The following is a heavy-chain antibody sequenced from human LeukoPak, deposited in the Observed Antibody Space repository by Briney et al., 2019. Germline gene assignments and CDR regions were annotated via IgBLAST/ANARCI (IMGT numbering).Heavy chain of an antibody. V-gene: IGHV4-34*01. D-gene: IGHD6-19*01. J-gene: IGHJ6*04. Sequence: SETLSLTCAVYGGSFSGYYWSWIRQPPGKGLEWIGEINHSGSTNYNPSLKSRITISVDTSKNQFSLKLSSVTAADTAVYYCARGRDSSGWRPSDFYYGMDVWGKGTTVTVSS. CDR1: GGSFSGYY. CDR2: INHSGST. CDR3: ARGRDSSGWRPSDFYYGMDV.